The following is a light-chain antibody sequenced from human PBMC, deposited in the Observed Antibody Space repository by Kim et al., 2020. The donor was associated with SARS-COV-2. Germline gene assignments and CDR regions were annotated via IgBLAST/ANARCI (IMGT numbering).Light chain of an antibody. CDR2: EVN. Sequence: SVLTQPASVSGSPGQSITISCTGTNSDVGSYNLVSWYQQHPGKAPKLMIYEVNNRPSGVSDRFSGSKSGNTASLTISGLQAEDEADYYCSSYAGSGLGVFGGGTQLTVL. V-gene: IGLV2-23*02. CDR1: NSDVGSYNL. J-gene: IGLJ3*02. CDR3: SSYAGSGLGV.